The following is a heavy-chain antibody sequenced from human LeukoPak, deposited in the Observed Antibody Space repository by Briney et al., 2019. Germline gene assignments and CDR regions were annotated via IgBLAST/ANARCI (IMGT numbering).Heavy chain of an antibody. Sequence: GGSLRLSCAASGFTLSTYAMSWVHQTPGKGLEWVAATSSSDAGTYHADSVKGRFTISRDSSKNTLFLQMNRLRPEDAAVYYCAKAPVTTCRGAYCYPFDYWGQGTLVTVSS. CDR3: AKAPVTTCRGAYCYPFDY. V-gene: IGHV3-23*01. D-gene: IGHD2-21*01. J-gene: IGHJ4*02. CDR2: TSSSDAGT. CDR1: GFTLSTYA.